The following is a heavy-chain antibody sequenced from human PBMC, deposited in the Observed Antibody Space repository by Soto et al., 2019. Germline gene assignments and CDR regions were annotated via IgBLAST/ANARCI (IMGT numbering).Heavy chain of an antibody. J-gene: IGHJ4*02. V-gene: IGHV4-30-4*01. CDR2: FYHSGST. CDR3: ARIYWLRDSSGYHHPFDY. CDR1: NGSMDSRGHY. D-gene: IGHD3-22*01. Sequence: SETLSLTCTVSNGSMDSRGHYWSWIRQSPERGLEWIGHFYHSGSTYYNPSLRSRASISNDLSKNQFFLELSSVTGADTAVYFCARIYWLRDSSGYHHPFDYWGLGTLVTVSS.